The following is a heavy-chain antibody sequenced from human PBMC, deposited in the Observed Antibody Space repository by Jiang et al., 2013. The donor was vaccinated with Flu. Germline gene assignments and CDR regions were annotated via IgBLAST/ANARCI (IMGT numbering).Heavy chain of an antibody. D-gene: IGHD2-15*01. CDR2: INPSGGST. V-gene: IGHV1-46*03. CDR3: ARGLAYCSGGGCQH. Sequence: QLVESGAEVKKPGASVKVSCKTSGYTFTHYYMHWVRQAPGQGLEWMGTINPSGGSTTYAQKFQGRVTMTTDTSTSTVYMELGSLRSEDTAVYYCARGLAYCSGGGCQHWGQGTMVTVSS. J-gene: IGHJ4*02. CDR1: GYTFTHYY.